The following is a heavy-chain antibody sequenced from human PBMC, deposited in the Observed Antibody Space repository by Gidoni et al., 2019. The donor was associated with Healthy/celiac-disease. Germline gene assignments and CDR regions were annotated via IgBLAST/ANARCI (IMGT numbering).Heavy chain of an antibody. Sequence: QVQLQESGAGRVKTAESLYLTGAGSGYSSSSGYYWGWIRQPPGKGLEWIGSIYHSGSTSYHPSLKRRVTISVDPSKNQFSLKLSSVTAADTAVYYCARDPGGSSTSWFDPWGQGTLVTVSS. V-gene: IGHV4-38-2*02. CDR1: GYSSSSGYY. CDR2: IYHSGST. CDR3: ARDPGGSSTSWFDP. D-gene: IGHD2-2*01. J-gene: IGHJ5*02.